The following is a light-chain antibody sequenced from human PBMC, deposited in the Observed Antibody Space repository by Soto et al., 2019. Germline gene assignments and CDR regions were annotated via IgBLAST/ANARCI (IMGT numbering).Light chain of an antibody. CDR1: QSISSN. CDR3: QQYNNWPFT. J-gene: IGKJ3*01. V-gene: IGKV3-15*01. Sequence: EIVMTQSPATLSVSPGERATLSCRASQSISSNLAWYQQKPGQAPRLLIYGASTRATGIPATFSGSGSGTEFTLTISSLQSEDCAVYYCQQYNNWPFTFGPGNTVDIK. CDR2: GAS.